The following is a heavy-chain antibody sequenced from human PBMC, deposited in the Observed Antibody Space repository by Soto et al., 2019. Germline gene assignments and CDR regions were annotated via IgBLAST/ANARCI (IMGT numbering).Heavy chain of an antibody. V-gene: IGHV4-39*01. CDR2: IYYSGST. J-gene: IGHJ4*02. CDR3: ARSKNFIVVVVAANYYFDY. Sequence: SETLSLTCPVSGGSISSSSYYWGWIRQPPGKGLEWIGSIYYSGSTYYNPSLKSRVTISVDTSKNQFSLKLSSVTAADTAVYYCARSKNFIVVVVAANYYFDYWGQGTLVTVSS. CDR1: GGSISSSSYY. D-gene: IGHD2-15*01.